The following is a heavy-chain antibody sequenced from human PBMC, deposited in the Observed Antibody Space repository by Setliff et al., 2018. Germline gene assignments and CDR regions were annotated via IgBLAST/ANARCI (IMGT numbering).Heavy chain of an antibody. J-gene: IGHJ5*02. D-gene: IGHD6-25*01. CDR3: VPGRGS. V-gene: IGHV3-7*01. CDR1: GLSYINDW. CDR2: INPHGSEK. Sequence: GGSLRLSCTASGLSYINDWVSWVRQAPGKGLEWLASINPHGSEKYYADSVKGRFTISRDNAQNTLYLHMNNLRAEDTAVFYCVPGRGSWGQGALVTVS.